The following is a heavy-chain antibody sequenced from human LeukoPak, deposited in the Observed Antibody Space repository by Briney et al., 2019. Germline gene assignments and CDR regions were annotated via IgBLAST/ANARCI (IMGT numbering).Heavy chain of an antibody. V-gene: IGHV4-59*08. D-gene: IGHD6-19*01. CDR2: IYYSGST. Sequence: SETLSLTCTVSGGSISSYYWSWIRQPPGKGLEWIGYIYYSGSTNYNPSPKSRVTISVDTSKNQFSLKLSSVTAADTAVYYCARYSSGWFGPWDAFDIWGQGTMVTVSS. J-gene: IGHJ3*02. CDR3: ARYSSGWFGPWDAFDI. CDR1: GGSISSYY.